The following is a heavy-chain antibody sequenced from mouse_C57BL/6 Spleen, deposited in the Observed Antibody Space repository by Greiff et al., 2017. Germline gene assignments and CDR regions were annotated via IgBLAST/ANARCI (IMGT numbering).Heavy chain of an antibody. V-gene: IGHV3-6*01. CDR1: GYSITSGYY. CDR3: ARGYYYGSSYAMDY. D-gene: IGHD1-1*01. Sequence: EVKLQESGPGLVKPSQSLSLTCSVTGYSITSGYYWNWIRQFPGNKLEWIGYISYDGSNNYNPSLKNRISITRDTSKNQFFLKLNSVTTEDTATYYCARGYYYGSSYAMDYWGQGTSVTVSS. CDR2: ISYDGSN. J-gene: IGHJ4*01.